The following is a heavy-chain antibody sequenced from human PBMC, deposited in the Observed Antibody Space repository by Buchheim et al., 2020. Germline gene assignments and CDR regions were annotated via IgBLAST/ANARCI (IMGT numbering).Heavy chain of an antibody. CDR2: INNSGST. CDR1: GGSFSGYY. V-gene: IGHV4-34*01. D-gene: IGHD2-15*01. CDR3: ARARTPYCSGGSCYSRYYFDY. J-gene: IGHJ4*02. Sequence: QVQLQQWGAGLLKPSETLSLTCAVYGGSFSGYYWSWIRQPPGKGLEWIGEINNSGSTNYNPSLKSRVTISVDTSKNQFSLKLSSVTAADTAVYYCARARTPYCSGGSCYSRYYFDYWGQGTL.